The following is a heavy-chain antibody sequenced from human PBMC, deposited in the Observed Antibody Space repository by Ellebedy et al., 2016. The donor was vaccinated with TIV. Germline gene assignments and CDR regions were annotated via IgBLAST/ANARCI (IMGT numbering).Heavy chain of an antibody. CDR3: ARLLRGLSMFDY. Sequence: MPSETLSLTCIVSGGSIRSYYWSWIRQPPGKGLEWVGYVSDSGNANYNPSLKSRVTISRDTSNNQFSLKLSSVTAADTAVYYCARLLRGLSMFDYWGQGTLVTVSS. CDR2: VSDSGNA. CDR1: GGSIRSYY. V-gene: IGHV4-59*08. J-gene: IGHJ4*02. D-gene: IGHD3-10*01.